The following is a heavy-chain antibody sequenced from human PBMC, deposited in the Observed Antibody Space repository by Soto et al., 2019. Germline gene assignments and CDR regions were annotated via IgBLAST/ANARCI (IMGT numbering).Heavy chain of an antibody. CDR3: ARSYYYDSSGYPDDAFDI. CDR1: GGTFSSYA. J-gene: IGHJ3*02. Sequence: QVQLVQSGAEVKKPGSSVKVSCKASGGTFSSYAISWVRQAPGQGLEWMGGIIPIFGTANYAQKFQGRVTITADESTSTDYMELSSLRSEDTAVYYCARSYYYDSSGYPDDAFDIWGQGTMVTVSS. CDR2: IIPIFGTA. D-gene: IGHD3-22*01. V-gene: IGHV1-69*01.